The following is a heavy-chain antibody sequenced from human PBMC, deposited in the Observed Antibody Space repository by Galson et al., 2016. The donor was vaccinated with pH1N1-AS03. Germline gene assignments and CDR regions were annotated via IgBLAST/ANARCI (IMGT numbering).Heavy chain of an antibody. V-gene: IGHV3-15*01. CDR1: GFTFNNAW. CDR3: TTDTSSYYDSSGYPFDY. CDR2: IKSKTGGGTT. J-gene: IGHJ4*02. D-gene: IGHD3-22*01. Sequence: SLRLSCAASGFTFNNAWMSWVRLAPGKGLEWVGRIKSKTGGGTTDYAAPVKGRFTISRDDSKNTLYLQMNSLKTEDTAVYYCTTDTSSYYDSSGYPFDYWGQGTLVTVSS.